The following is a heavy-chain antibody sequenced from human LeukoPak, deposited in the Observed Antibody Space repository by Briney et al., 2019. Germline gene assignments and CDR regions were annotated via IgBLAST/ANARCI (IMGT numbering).Heavy chain of an antibody. CDR2: FGPQVGET. J-gene: IGHJ4*02. CDR3: ATGAMVYEY. V-gene: IGHV1-24*01. CDR1: SSSLTKLS. D-gene: IGHD3-10*01. Sequence: GASVKVSCKVASSSLTKLSIDWVRPAPGKGLECMGTFGPQVGETIHAQKLQGRLKMTADTSTDTAYMEINSLQSEDTAVYYCATGAMVYEYWGQGTLVTVSS.